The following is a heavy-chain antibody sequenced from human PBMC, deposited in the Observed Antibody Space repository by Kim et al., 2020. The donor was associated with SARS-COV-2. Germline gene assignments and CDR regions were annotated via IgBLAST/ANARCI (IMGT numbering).Heavy chain of an antibody. CDR3: AREGMGATPADYGMDV. V-gene: IGHV1-8*01. J-gene: IGHJ6*02. Sequence: ASVKVSCKASGYTFTSYDINWVRQATGQGLEWMGWMNPNSGNTGYAQKFQGRVTMTRNTSISTAYMELSSLRSEDTAVYYCAREGMGATPADYGMDVWGQGTTVTVSS. CDR1: GYTFTSYD. D-gene: IGHD1-26*01. CDR2: MNPNSGNT.